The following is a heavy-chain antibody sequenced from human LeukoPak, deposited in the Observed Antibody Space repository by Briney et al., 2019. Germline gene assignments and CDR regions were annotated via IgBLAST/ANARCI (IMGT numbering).Heavy chain of an antibody. J-gene: IGHJ2*01. CDR1: GYSFTNYW. D-gene: IGHD3-10*01. V-gene: IGHV5-51*01. CDR2: IYPSDSDA. CDR3: ARLAYFGSGGGHFDL. Sequence: VESLKISCKFSGYSFTNYWIGWVRPMPGKGLEWIGVIYPSDSDATYGPSFQGQVIFSIDKSLNSAYLQWNSLKASDTAIYYCARLAYFGSGGGHFDLWGLGTLVTVSS.